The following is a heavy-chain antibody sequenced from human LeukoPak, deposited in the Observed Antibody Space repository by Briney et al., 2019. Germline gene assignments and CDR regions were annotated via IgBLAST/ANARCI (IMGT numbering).Heavy chain of an antibody. J-gene: IGHJ4*02. V-gene: IGHV3-30*04. CDR3: ARDRSSGRGRNYFDY. D-gene: IGHD6-25*01. CDR1: GFTFSSYA. CDR2: IPYDGSNK. Sequence: GGSLRLSCAASGFTFSSYAMHWVRQAPGKGLEWVAVIPYDGSNKYYADSVKGRFTISRDNSKNTLYLQMNSLRAEDTAVYYCARDRSSGRGRNYFDYWGQGTLVTVSS.